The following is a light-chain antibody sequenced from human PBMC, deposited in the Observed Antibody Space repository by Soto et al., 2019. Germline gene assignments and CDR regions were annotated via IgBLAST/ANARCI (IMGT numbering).Light chain of an antibody. J-gene: IGLJ1*01. Sequence: QSVLTQPPSASGTPGQRLSIFCSGSSSNIGGNTVNWYQQVPGTAPKLLIYSEDQRPSGVPDRFSGSKSATSASLAISGLQSEDEADYYCAAWDDSLNGDVFGTGTKVTVL. V-gene: IGLV1-44*01. CDR3: AAWDDSLNGDV. CDR1: SSNIGGNT. CDR2: SED.